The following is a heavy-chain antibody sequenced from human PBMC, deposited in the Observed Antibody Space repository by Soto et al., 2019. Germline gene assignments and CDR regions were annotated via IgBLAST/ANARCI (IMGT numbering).Heavy chain of an antibody. CDR1: CGSIRSGDYY. V-gene: IGHV4-30-4*01. Sequence: SETLSLTCTFSCGSIRSGDYYFSGIRHPPGNFLEWIGYINYSGTSHFNPSLKSRVTISLDASMNQFSLSLNSVTAADTAVYYCARVPTNSPDYYYFGMDVWGQGTTVTVSS. CDR2: INYSGTS. D-gene: IGHD7-27*01. CDR3: ARVPTNSPDYYYFGMDV. J-gene: IGHJ6*02.